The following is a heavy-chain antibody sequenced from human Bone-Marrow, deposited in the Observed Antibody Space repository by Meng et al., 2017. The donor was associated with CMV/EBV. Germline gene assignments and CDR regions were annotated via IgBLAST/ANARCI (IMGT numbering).Heavy chain of an antibody. CDR1: GFTFSSYW. CDR2: INQDGSVK. CDR3: ARNAVDM. Sequence: GGSLRLSCAASGFTFSSYWMSWVRQAPGKGLEWVAKINQDGSVKSYMDFVKGRFTISRDDAKSSLYLQMNSLRAEDTALYYCARNAVDMWGQGTMVTVSS. J-gene: IGHJ3*02. V-gene: IGHV3-7*01.